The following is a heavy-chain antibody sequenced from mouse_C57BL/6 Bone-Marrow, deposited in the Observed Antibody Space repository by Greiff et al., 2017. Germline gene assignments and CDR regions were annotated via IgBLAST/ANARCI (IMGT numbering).Heavy chain of an antibody. J-gene: IGHJ2*01. D-gene: IGHD2-10*01. V-gene: IGHV5-4*01. CDR1: GFTFSSYA. Sequence: EVKVEESGGGLVKPGGSLKLSCAASGFTFSSYAMSWVRQTPEKRLEWVATISDGGSYTYYPDNVKGRFTISRDNAKNNLYLQMSHLKSEDTAMYYCARESYPYFDYWGQGTTLTVSS. CDR2: ISDGGSYT. CDR3: ARESYPYFDY.